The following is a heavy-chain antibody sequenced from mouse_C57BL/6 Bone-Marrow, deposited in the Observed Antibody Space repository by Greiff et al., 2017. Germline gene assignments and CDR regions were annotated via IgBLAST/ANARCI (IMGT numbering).Heavy chain of an antibody. CDR1: GFTFSSYA. CDR2: ISSGGDYI. CDR3: TREGDYGREFAY. D-gene: IGHD1-1*01. V-gene: IGHV5-9-1*02. J-gene: IGHJ3*01. Sequence: EVQLVESGEGLVKPGGSLKLSCAASGFTFSSYAMSWVRQTPEKRLEWVAYISSGGDYIYYADTVKGRFTISRDNARNTLYLQMSSLKSEDTAVYYCTREGDYGREFAYWGQGTLVTVSA.